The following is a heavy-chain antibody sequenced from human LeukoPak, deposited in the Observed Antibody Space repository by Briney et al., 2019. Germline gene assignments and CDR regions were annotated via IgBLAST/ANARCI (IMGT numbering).Heavy chain of an antibody. Sequence: GRSLRLSCAASGFTFDDYAMHWVRQAPGKGLEWVSGISWNSGSIGYADSVKGRFTISRDNAKNSLYLQMNSLRAEDMALYSCAKGAPYSSGWYLDAFDIWGQGTMVTVSS. V-gene: IGHV3-9*03. CDR1: GFTFDDYA. D-gene: IGHD6-19*01. CDR2: ISWNSGSI. J-gene: IGHJ3*02. CDR3: AKGAPYSSGWYLDAFDI.